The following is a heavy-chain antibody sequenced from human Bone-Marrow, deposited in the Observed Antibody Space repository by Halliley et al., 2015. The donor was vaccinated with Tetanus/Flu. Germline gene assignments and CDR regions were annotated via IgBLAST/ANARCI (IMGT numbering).Heavy chain of an antibody. Sequence: SNTYSADSGKGRFTSSRDNSKNTLYLQMNSLRAEDTAVYYCARPNRSSRDGYNWDYYYYAMDVWGQGTTVTVSS. D-gene: IGHD5-12*01. V-gene: IGHV3-30-3*01. CDR2: SNT. J-gene: IGHJ6*02. CDR3: ARPNRSSRDGYNWDYYYYAMDV.